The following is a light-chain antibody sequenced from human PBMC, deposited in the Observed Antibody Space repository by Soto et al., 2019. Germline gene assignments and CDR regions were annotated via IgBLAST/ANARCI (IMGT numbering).Light chain of an antibody. J-gene: IGLJ1*01. CDR3: SSYTTSSTYV. CDR1: SSDVCSYNR. V-gene: IGLV2-18*02. CDR2: EVS. Sequence: QSVLTQPPSVSGSPGQSVTISCTGTSSDVCSYNRVSWYQQPPGKAPKLMIYEVSNRPSGVPDRFSGSKSGNTASLTISVLQAEDEADYYCSSYTTSSTYVFGTRAQVTVL.